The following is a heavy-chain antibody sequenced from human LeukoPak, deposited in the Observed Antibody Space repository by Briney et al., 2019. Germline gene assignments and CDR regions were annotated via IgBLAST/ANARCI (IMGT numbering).Heavy chain of an antibody. CDR1: GYSFTSYW. J-gene: IGHJ3*02. Sequence: GESLKISCKGPGYSFTSYWIGWVRQMPGKGLEWMGMIYPGDSDTRYSPSFQGQVTISADKSISTAYLQWSSLKASDTAMYYCARPYYDFWSGYLHAFDIWGQGTMVTVSS. V-gene: IGHV5-51*01. CDR3: ARPYYDFWSGYLHAFDI. CDR2: IYPGDSDT. D-gene: IGHD3-3*01.